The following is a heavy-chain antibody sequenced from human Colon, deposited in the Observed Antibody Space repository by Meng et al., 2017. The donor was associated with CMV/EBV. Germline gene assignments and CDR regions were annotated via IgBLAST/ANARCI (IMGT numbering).Heavy chain of an antibody. CDR2: INHSGNT. CDR1: GGSISSSSVY. J-gene: IGHJ4*02. Sequence: SETLSLTCTVSGGSISSSSVYWGWIRPPPGGGLEWIGSINHSGNTYRNPSLWGRVSMSVDTSKNQFSLNLSSVTAADTSIYYCARPSDNGWYYFDSWGQGTLVTVSS. CDR3: ARPSDNGWYYFDS. V-gene: IGHV4-39*01. D-gene: IGHD6-19*01.